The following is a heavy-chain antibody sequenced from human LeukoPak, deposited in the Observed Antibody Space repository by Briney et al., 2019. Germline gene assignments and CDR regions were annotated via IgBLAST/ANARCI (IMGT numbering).Heavy chain of an antibody. CDR2: ISSSSSYI. CDR3: ASVSGGY. Sequence: SASGFTFSSYTMNWVRQAPGKGLEWVSSISSSSSYIYYADSVKGRFTISRDNAKNSLYLQMNSLRAEDTAVYYCASVSGGYWGQGTLVTVSS. D-gene: IGHD3-10*01. J-gene: IGHJ4*02. CDR1: GFTFSSYT. V-gene: IGHV3-21*01.